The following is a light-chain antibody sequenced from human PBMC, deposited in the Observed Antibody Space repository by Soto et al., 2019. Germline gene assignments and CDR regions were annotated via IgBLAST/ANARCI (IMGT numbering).Light chain of an antibody. J-gene: IGKJ2*01. Sequence: DIQMTQSPSSLSASVGDRVTITCQASQDISKCLNWYQQKAGKAPKLLVHDASDLETGVPSRFSGSGSGTDFTFTISSLQPEDIATYFCQQCNNLPYTFGQGTNLEIK. CDR1: QDISKC. V-gene: IGKV1-33*01. CDR2: DAS. CDR3: QQCNNLPYT.